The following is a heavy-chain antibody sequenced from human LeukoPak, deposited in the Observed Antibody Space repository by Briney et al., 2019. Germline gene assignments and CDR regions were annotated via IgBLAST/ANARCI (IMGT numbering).Heavy chain of an antibody. J-gene: IGHJ4*02. Sequence: GGPLRLSCAASGFTFSSYAIHWVRQAPGKGLEWVTLISYDGSNKYYADSVKGRFTISRDNSKNTLYLQMNSLRPEDTAVYYCASYYYDSSGYSGLGYWGQGTLVTVSS. CDR1: GFTFSSYA. CDR2: ISYDGSNK. V-gene: IGHV3-30-3*01. D-gene: IGHD3-22*01. CDR3: ASYYYDSSGYSGLGY.